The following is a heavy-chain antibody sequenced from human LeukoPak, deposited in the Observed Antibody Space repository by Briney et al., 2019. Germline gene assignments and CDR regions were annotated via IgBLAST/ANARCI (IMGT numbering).Heavy chain of an antibody. V-gene: IGHV1-18*01. D-gene: IGHD6-13*01. CDR2: ISAYNGNT. CDR1: GYTFTSYG. Sequence: ASVKVSCKASGYTFTSYGISWVRQAPGQGLEWMGWISAYNGNTNYAQKLQGRVTMITDTSTSTDYMELRSLRSDDTAVYYCARDRSIAAAALGYWGQGTLVTVSS. CDR3: ARDRSIAAAALGY. J-gene: IGHJ4*02.